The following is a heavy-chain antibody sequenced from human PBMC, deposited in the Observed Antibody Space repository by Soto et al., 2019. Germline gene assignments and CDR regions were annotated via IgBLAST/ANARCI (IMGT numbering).Heavy chain of an antibody. CDR3: ARDRFGGAEGTNWLDP. CDR1: GFQFNRYG. D-gene: IGHD3-10*01. J-gene: IGHJ5*02. CDR2: ISYDGSDT. Sequence: QEPLVQSGGGVVQPGRSLRLSCAASGFQFNRYGMHWVRQAPGKGLEWVAVISYDGSDTSYGDSVKGRFTISRDTSKNTLHLQMGSLGLDDTAVYYCARDRFGGAEGTNWLDPWGQGSLVTVSS. V-gene: IGHV3-33*01.